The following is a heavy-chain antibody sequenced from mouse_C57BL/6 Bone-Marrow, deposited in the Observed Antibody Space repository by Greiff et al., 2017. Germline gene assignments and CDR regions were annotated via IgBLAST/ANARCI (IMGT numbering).Heavy chain of an antibody. CDR1: GYTFTSYW. V-gene: IGHV1-61*01. J-gene: IGHJ3*01. CDR2: IYPSDSET. D-gene: IGHD2-5*01. CDR3: ARFYSNYASFVAY. Sequence: QVQLQQPGAELVRPGSSVKLSCKASGYTFTSYWMDWVKQRPGQGLEWIGNIYPSDSETHYNQKFKDKATLTVDKSSSTAYMQLSSLTSEDSAVYYGARFYSNYASFVAYWGQGTLVTVSA.